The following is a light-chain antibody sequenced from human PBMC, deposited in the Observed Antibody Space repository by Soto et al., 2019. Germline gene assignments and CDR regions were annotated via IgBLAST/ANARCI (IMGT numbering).Light chain of an antibody. CDR1: QRVTGSS. CDR2: GAS. CDR3: QQYGDSPRT. J-gene: IGKJ1*01. V-gene: IGKV3-20*01. Sequence: EIVLTQSPGTLSLSPGERATLSCRASQRVTGSSLAWYQHKPGQAPRLLIYGASSRATGIPDRFSGSGSGTAFTLTVSRLEPEDFAVYYCQQYGDSPRTFGQGTKVESK.